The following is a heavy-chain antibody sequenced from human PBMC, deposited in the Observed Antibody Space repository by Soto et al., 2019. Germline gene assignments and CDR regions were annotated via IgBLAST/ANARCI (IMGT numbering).Heavy chain of an antibody. J-gene: IGHJ5*02. V-gene: IGHV4-34*01. Sequence: SETLSLTCAVYGGSFSGYYWSWIRQPPGKGLEWIGEINHSGSTNYNPSLKSRVTISVDTSKNQFSLKLSSVTAADTAVYYCARGKQTYYYGSGSSFWFDPWGQGTLVTVSS. CDR3: ARGKQTYYYGSGSSFWFDP. CDR1: GGSFSGYY. D-gene: IGHD3-10*01. CDR2: INHSGST.